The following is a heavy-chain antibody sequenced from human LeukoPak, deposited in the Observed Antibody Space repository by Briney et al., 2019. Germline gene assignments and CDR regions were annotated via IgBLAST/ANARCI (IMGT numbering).Heavy chain of an antibody. D-gene: IGHD7-27*01. CDR1: GFTFSDYY. V-gene: IGHV3-11*01. CDR3: ARDRAPPPYKLGSHAFDI. J-gene: IGHJ3*02. Sequence: GGSLRLSCAASGFTFSDYYMSWIRQAPGKGLEGVSYISSSGSTIYYADSVKGRFTISRDNAKNSLYLQMNSLRAEDTAVYYCARDRAPPPYKLGSHAFDIWGQGTMVTVSS. CDR2: ISSSGSTI.